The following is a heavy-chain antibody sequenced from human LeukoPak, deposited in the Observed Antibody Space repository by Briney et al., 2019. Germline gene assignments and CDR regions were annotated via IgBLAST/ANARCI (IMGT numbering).Heavy chain of an antibody. CDR3: ARDQYYGSGTYYNSAKGNIDY. CDR2: ISSSSSYI. D-gene: IGHD3-10*01. V-gene: IGHV3-21*01. Sequence: GGSLRLSRAASGYTFSSYSMNWVRQAPGKGLEWVSSISSSSSYIYYADSVKGRFTISRDNAKNSLYLQMNSLRAEDTAVYYCARDQYYGSGTYYNSAKGNIDYWGQGTLVTVSS. CDR1: GYTFSSYS. J-gene: IGHJ4*02.